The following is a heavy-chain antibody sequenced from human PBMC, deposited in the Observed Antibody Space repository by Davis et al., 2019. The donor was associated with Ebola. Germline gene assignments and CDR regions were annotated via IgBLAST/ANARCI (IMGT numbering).Heavy chain of an antibody. D-gene: IGHD4-11*01. V-gene: IGHV3-21*01. CDR2: ISSSSSYI. CDR3: AREVWGVDYSPYFYYGMDV. CDR1: GFTFSSYS. J-gene: IGHJ6*02. Sequence: GGSLRLSCAASGFTFSSYSMNWVRQAPGKGLEWVSSISSSSSYIYYADSVKGRFTISRDNAKNSLYLQMNSLRDEDTAVYFCAREVWGVDYSPYFYYGMDVWGQGTTVTVSS.